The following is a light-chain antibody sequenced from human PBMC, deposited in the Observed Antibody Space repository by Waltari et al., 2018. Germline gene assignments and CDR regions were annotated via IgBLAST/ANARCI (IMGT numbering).Light chain of an antibody. V-gene: IGKV3-20*01. CDR3: QQHGTLPAT. J-gene: IGKJ1*01. Sequence: EIVLTQSPGIASLSPGERVTLSCRASQRVCSSSLAWYQQKPCQAPRLVIYRSSRRATGIPDSFSGSVSGTDFSLTISRLEPEDFAVYYCQQHGTLPATFGQGTKVEIK. CDR2: RSS. CDR1: QRVCSSS.